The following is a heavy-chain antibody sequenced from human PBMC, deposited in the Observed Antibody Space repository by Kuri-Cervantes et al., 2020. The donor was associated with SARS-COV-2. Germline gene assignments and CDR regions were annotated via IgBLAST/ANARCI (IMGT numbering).Heavy chain of an antibody. CDR1: GFTLSSYA. CDR3: AKDSRDCSGGSCYLYYYYGMDV. CDR2: ISGSGGST. V-gene: IGHV3-23*01. D-gene: IGHD2-15*01. J-gene: IGHJ6*02. Sequence: GESLKISCAASGFTLSSYAMSWVRQAPGKGLEWVSAISGSGGSTYYADSVKGRFTISRDNSKNTLYLQMNSLRAEDTAVYYCAKDSRDCSGGSCYLYYYYGMDVWGQGTTVTVSS.